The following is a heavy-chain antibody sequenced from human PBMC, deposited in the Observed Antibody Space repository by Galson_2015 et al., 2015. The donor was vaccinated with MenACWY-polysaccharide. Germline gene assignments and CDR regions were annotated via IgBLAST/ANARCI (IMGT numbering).Heavy chain of an antibody. CDR1: GYRIARYW. V-gene: IGHV5-51*03. D-gene: IGHD4-17*01. CDR2: IYAGDSET. Sequence: SGAEVTKPGESLAISCTGSGYRIARYWIGWVRPMHGKGLEWMGIIYAGDSETRYSPSFQGQVTISADTSITTAYLQWSSLKASDTAMYYCARANGDYSYYYGMDVWGQGTTVTVSS. J-gene: IGHJ6*02. CDR3: ARANGDYSYYYGMDV.